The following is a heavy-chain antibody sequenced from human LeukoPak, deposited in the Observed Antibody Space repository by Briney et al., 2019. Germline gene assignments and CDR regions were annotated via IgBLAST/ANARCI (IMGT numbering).Heavy chain of an antibody. J-gene: IGHJ4*02. CDR2: ISGDSRYI. V-gene: IGHV3-21*01. CDR1: GFTFSSYS. Sequence: GGSLRLSCAASGFTFSSYSMNWVRQAPGKGLEWVSAISGDSRYIYCADSVRGRFTISRDNAENSLYLQMNSLRVEDTAVYYCARAPTVLVGYCSSSSCQADYWGQGTLVTVSS. D-gene: IGHD2-2*01. CDR3: ARAPTVLVGYCSSSSCQADY.